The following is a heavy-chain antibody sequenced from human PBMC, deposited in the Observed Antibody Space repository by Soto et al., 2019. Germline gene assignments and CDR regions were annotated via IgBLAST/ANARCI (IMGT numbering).Heavy chain of an antibody. CDR1: GFTFSSYS. V-gene: IGHV3-21*01. CDR2: ISSSSSYI. Sequence: EVQLVESGGGLFKPGGSLRLSCAASGFTFSSYSMNWVRQAPGKGLEWVSSISSSSSYIYYADSVKGRFTISRDNAKNSLYLQMNSLRAEDTAVYYCARYDYYGSGSYYWAAFDIWGQGTMVTVSS. D-gene: IGHD3-10*01. CDR3: ARYDYYGSGSYYWAAFDI. J-gene: IGHJ3*02.